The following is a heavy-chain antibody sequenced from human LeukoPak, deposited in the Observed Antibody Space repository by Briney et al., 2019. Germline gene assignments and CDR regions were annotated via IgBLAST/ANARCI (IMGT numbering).Heavy chain of an antibody. J-gene: IGHJ5*02. CDR1: GGTFSSYA. V-gene: IGHV1-69*06. CDR3: ARSTDYGSATLFDP. D-gene: IGHD3-10*01. CDR2: IISIFGTA. Sequence: ASVKVSCKASGGTFSSYAISWVRQAPGQGLEWMGGIISIFGTANYAQKFQGRVTITADKSTSTAYMELSSLRSEDTAVYYCARSTDYGSATLFDPWGQGTLVTVSS.